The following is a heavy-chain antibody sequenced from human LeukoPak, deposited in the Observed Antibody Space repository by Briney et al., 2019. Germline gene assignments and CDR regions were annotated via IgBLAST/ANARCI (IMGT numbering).Heavy chain of an antibody. CDR1: GGSISSYY. D-gene: IGHD1-26*01. J-gene: IGHJ4*02. CDR2: IYYSGST. V-gene: IGHV4-59*08. CDR3: ASLSGYYIPYYFDY. Sequence: SETLSLTCTVSGGSISSYYWSWIRQPPGKGLEWIGYIYYSGSTNYNPSLKSRVTISVDTSKNQFSLKLSSVTAADTAVYYCASLSGYYIPYYFDYWGQGTLVTVSS.